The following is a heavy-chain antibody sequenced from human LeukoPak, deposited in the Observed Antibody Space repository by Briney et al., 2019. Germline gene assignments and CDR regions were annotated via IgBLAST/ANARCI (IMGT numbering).Heavy chain of an antibody. V-gene: IGHV3-33*01. CDR3: ARDLNGAGPDY. D-gene: IGHD1-1*01. CDR1: GFTFRNYG. J-gene: IGHJ4*02. CDR2: IWYDGSNK. Sequence: PGRSLRLSCAASGFTFRNYGMHWVRQAPGKGLEWVAVIWYDGSNKYYADSVKGRFTVSRDNSKNTLYLQMNSLRAEDTAVYYCARDLNGAGPDYWGQGTLVTVSS.